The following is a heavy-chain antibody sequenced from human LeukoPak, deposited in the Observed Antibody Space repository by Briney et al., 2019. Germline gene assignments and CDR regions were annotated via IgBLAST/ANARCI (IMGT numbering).Heavy chain of an antibody. Sequence: GGSLRLSCAASGFTFFNYGMNWVRQAPGKGLEWVSGIGPSGTNTYYADSVKGRFTISRDNAKNSLYLQMNSLRAEDTAVYYCARYRFVVGATDSFDMWGQGTTVTVSS. D-gene: IGHD1-26*01. CDR1: GFTFFNYG. CDR3: ARYRFVVGATDSFDM. V-gene: IGHV3-21*01. J-gene: IGHJ3*02. CDR2: IGPSGTNT.